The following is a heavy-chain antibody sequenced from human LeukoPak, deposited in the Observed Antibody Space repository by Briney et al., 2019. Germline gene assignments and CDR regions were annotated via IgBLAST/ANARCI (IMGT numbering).Heavy chain of an antibody. D-gene: IGHD2/OR15-2a*01. CDR3: ARDWFHAIDY. CDR2: ITSSGTYT. V-gene: IGHV3-21*01. Sequence: GGSLRLSCADSGFTFSNYNMNWVRQAPGKAMEWVPSITSSGTYTFYADSVKGRFTISRDNAKNSLYLQMDSLGPEDTAVYYCARDWFHAIDYWGQGTLVTVSS. J-gene: IGHJ4*02. CDR1: GFTFSNYN.